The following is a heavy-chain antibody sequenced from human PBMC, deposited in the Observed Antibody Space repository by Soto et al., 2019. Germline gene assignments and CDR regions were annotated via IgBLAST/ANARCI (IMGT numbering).Heavy chain of an antibody. CDR2: ISWNSGSI. CDR3: TKDIYYSSGNAFHI. Sequence: GGSLRLSCAASGFTFDDYAMHWVRQAPGKGLEWVSGISWNSGSIGYADSVKGRFTISRDNAKNSLYLQMNSLRAEDTALYYCTKDIYYSSGNAFHIWGQGTMVTVSS. D-gene: IGHD3-10*01. V-gene: IGHV3-9*01. CDR1: GFTFDDYA. J-gene: IGHJ3*02.